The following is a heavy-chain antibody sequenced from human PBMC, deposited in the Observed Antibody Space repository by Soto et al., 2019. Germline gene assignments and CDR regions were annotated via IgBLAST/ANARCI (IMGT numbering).Heavy chain of an antibody. V-gene: IGHV3-74*01. J-gene: IGHJ6*02. Sequence: GGSLRLSCAASGFTFSSYWMHWVRQAPGKGLVWVSRINSDGSSISYADSVKGRFTISRDNAKNTLHLQMSSLRSEDTAVYYCVRFSGLDVWGQGTTVTVSS. CDR3: VRFSGLDV. CDR2: INSDGSSI. CDR1: GFTFSSYW.